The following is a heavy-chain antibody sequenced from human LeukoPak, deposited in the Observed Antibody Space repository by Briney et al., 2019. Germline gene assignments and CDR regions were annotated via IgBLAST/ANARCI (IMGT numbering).Heavy chain of an antibody. CDR3: AREEELVSRGSYDY. V-gene: IGHV1-18*01. CDR1: GYTFTSYG. J-gene: IGHJ4*02. D-gene: IGHD6-13*01. CDR2: ISAYNGNT. Sequence: GASVKVSCKASGYTFTSYGISWVRQAPGQGLEWMGWISAYNGNTNYAQKLQGRVTVTTDTSTSTAYMELRSLRSDDTAVYYCAREEELVSRGSYDYWGQGTLVTVSS.